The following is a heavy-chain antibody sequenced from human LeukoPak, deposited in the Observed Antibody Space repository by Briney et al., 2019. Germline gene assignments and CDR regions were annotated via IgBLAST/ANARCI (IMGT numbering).Heavy chain of an antibody. CDR3: ARHAIMGATKSYFDY. V-gene: IGHV5-51*01. CDR1: GYSFINYW. J-gene: IGHJ4*02. Sequence: GEPLKISWKGSGYSFINYWIGWVRQMPGKGLKWMAIMYPGDSDTRYSPSFQGQVTISADKSTSTAYLQWSSLKASDTAIYYCARHAIMGATKSYFDYWGQGTLATVSS. D-gene: IGHD1-26*01. CDR2: MYPGDSDT.